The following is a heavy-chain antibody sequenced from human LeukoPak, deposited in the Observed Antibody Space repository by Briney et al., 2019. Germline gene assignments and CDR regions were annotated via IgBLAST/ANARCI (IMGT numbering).Heavy chain of an antibody. J-gene: IGHJ5*02. Sequence: ASVKVSCKASGYTITGYYMHWVRQAPGQGLEWMGRINPNSGGTNYAQKFQGRVTMTRDTSISTAYMELSRLRSDDTAVYYCARSDYYDSSGYPDPWGQGTLVTVSS. CDR1: GYTITGYY. CDR2: INPNSGGT. V-gene: IGHV1-2*06. CDR3: ARSDYYDSSGYPDP. D-gene: IGHD3-22*01.